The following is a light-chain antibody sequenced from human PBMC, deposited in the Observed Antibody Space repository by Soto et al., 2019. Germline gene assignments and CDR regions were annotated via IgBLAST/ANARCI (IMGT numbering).Light chain of an antibody. Sequence: QSALTQPASVSGSPGQSITISCTGTSSDVGVFNFVSWYQQHPGKAPKLMIYDVSNRPSGVSNRFSGSKSGNTASLTISGLQAEDEADYYGSSYTSSTTLVFGGGTKLTVL. J-gene: IGLJ2*01. V-gene: IGLV2-14*01. CDR2: DVS. CDR3: SSYTSSTTLV. CDR1: SSDVGVFNF.